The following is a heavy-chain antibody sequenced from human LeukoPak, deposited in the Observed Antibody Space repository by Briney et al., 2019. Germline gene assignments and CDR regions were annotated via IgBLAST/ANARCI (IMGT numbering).Heavy chain of an antibody. J-gene: IGHJ5*02. D-gene: IGHD6-13*01. CDR3: ARGYSSSWRENWFDP. V-gene: IGHV1-69*05. Sequence: SVKVSCKASRGTFTSYAISGVRQAPGQGLEWMGGIIPIFGTANYAQKFQGRVTITTDESKSTAYMELSSLRSEDTAVYYCARGYSSSWRENWFDPWGEGTLVTVSS. CDR1: RGTFTSYA. CDR2: IIPIFGTA.